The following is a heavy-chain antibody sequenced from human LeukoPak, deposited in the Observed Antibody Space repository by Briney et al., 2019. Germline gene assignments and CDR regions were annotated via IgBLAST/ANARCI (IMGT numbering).Heavy chain of an antibody. CDR3: ASGQAVAGNQNFDY. V-gene: IGHV3-66*02. CDR2: IYSGGST. D-gene: IGHD6-19*01. Sequence: PGGSLRLSCAASGFTVSSNYMSWVRQAPGKGLEWVSVIYSGGSTYYADSVKGRFTISRDNSKNTLYLQMNSLRAEDTAVYYCASGQAVAGNQNFDYWGQGTLVTVSS. J-gene: IGHJ4*02. CDR1: GFTVSSNY.